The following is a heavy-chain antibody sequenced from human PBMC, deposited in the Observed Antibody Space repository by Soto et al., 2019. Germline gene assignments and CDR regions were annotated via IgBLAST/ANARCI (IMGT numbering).Heavy chain of an antibody. CDR3: AKVMFGGFFYPADY. CDR1: GFTFSTTS. Sequence: EVEVLQSGGGLVPPGGSLRLSCVASGFTFSTTSMTWVRQSPGKGLEWVSGITGNGGNTYYADSVKGRFTISRDNSKNTLYLQMSSLRGEDTAVYYCAKVMFGGFFYPADYWGQGTQVTVSS. D-gene: IGHD3-22*01. CDR2: ITGNGGNT. J-gene: IGHJ4*02. V-gene: IGHV3-23*01.